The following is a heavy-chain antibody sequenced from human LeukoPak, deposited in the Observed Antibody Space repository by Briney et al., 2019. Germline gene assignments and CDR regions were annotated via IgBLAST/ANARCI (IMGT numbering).Heavy chain of an antibody. V-gene: IGHV1-2*02. CDR3: ARGKRGPNCSSTSCYRIWFDP. J-gene: IGHJ5*02. CDR2: INPNSGGT. Sequence: VASVKVSCKASGYTFTGYYMHWVRQAPGQGLEWMGWINPNSGGTNYAQKFQGRVTMTRNTSISTAYMELSSLRSEDTAVYYCARGKRGPNCSSTSCYRIWFDPWGQGTLVTVSS. D-gene: IGHD2-2*01. CDR1: GYTFTGYY.